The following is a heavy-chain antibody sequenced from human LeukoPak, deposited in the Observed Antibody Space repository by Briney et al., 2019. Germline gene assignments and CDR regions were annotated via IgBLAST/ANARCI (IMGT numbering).Heavy chain of an antibody. Sequence: ASVKVSCKASGYTFTSYYMHWVRQAPGQGLEWMGIINPSGGSTSYAQKFQGRVTMTRDMSTSTVYMELSSLRSEDTAVYYCARDLGRGQGFDYWGQGTLVTVSS. D-gene: IGHD3-10*01. CDR1: GYTFTSYY. J-gene: IGHJ4*02. V-gene: IGHV1-46*01. CDR2: INPSGGST. CDR3: ARDLGRGQGFDY.